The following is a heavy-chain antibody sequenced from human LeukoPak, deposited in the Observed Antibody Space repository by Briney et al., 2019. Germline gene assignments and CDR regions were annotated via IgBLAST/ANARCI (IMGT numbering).Heavy chain of an antibody. CDR2: IYHSGST. V-gene: IGHV4-39*01. J-gene: IGHJ4*02. D-gene: IGHD5-18*01. CDR1: GGSISSRSYY. Sequence: SETLSLTCTVSGGSISSRSYYWGWIRQPPGTGLEWIGSIYHSGSTYYNPSLKSRVTISVDTSKNQFSLKLSSVTVADTTVYYCARQGGYNSGSIDYWGQGTLVIVSS. CDR3: ARQGGYNSGSIDY.